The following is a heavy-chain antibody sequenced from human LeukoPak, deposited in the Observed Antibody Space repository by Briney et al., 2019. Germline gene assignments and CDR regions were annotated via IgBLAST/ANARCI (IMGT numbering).Heavy chain of an antibody. J-gene: IGHJ5*02. D-gene: IGHD3-9*01. CDR1: GGSFSCYY. V-gene: IGHV4-34*01. CDR2: INHSGST. Sequence: LSLTCAVYGGSFSCYYWSWIRQPPGKGLEWIGEINHSGSTNYNPSLKCRVTISVDTSKNHFSLKLSSVTAADTAVYYCARGLRYFDWLFRFDPWGQGTLVTVSS. CDR3: ARGLRYFDWLFRFDP.